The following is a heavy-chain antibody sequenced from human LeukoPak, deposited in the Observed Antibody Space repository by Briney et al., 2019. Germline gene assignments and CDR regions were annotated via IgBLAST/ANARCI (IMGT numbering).Heavy chain of an antibody. CDR1: GFTFSNYA. CDR2: ISYDGSNK. Sequence: GGSLRLSCAASGFTFSNYAMHWVRQAPGQGLEWVAVISYDGSNKYYADSVKGRFTISRDNSKNTLYLQMNSLRAEDTAVYYCARDRQGLAYWGQGTLVTVSS. CDR3: ARDRQGLAY. J-gene: IGHJ4*02. V-gene: IGHV3-30-3*01. D-gene: IGHD3-16*01.